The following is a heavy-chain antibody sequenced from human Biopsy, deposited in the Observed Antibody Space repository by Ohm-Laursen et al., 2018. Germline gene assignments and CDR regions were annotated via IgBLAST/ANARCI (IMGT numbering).Heavy chain of an antibody. D-gene: IGHD2-15*01. V-gene: IGHV3-11*01. J-gene: IGHJ4*02. Sequence: LSLSCAASGFPVSDYYMRWIRQAPGRGLEWVSDINSSGSTKYHAEYVKGRFTISRDNAMNSVYLQMNSLRGEDTAVYYCARAVGSAAAPMDYWGQGTLVTVSS. CDR2: INSSGSTK. CDR3: ARAVGSAAAPMDY. CDR1: GFPVSDYY.